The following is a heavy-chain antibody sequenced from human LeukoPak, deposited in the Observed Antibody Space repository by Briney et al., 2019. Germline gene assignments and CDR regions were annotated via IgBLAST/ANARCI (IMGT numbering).Heavy chain of an antibody. CDR2: ISSSSSYI. CDR3: ARDPSRIAAAGPEVGY. J-gene: IGHJ4*02. V-gene: IGHV3-21*01. Sequence: GGSLRLSCAASGFTFSSYSMNWVRQAPGKGLEWVSSISSSSSYIYYADSVKGRFTISRDNAKNSLYLQMNSLRAEDTAVYYCARDPSRIAAAGPEVGYWGQGTLVTVSS. CDR1: GFTFSSYS. D-gene: IGHD6-13*01.